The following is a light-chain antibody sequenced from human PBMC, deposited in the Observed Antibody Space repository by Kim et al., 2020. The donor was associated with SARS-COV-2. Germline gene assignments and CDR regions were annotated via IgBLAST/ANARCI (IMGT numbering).Light chain of an antibody. CDR1: QSITSY. CDR2: AAP. CDR3: LQRYSPPLT. Sequence: SVSLGDRVTITGRPIQSITSYLNWYQQKPGKALNPLFYAAPSLQSGVPSRFSGSGSGPDSPLPISSLQPEDFAPYSCLQRYSPPLTFGGGTKV. J-gene: IGKJ4*01. V-gene: IGKV1-39*01.